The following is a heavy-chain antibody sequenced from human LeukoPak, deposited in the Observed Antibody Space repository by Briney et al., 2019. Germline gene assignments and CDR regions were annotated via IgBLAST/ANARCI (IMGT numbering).Heavy chain of an antibody. Sequence: GGSLRLSCAASGFTFGDYNMHWVRQAPGKGLEWVSHIRGDGDSTYYSPSVRGRFTISRDNSEDSLYLHMTSLRAEDTALYYFARRRNMYFGELLTLIGGQRTLVTVSS. CDR1: GFTFGDYN. D-gene: IGHD3-10*01. J-gene: IGHJ4*02. V-gene: IGHV3-43*02. CDR3: ARRRNMYFGELLTLI. CDR2: IRGDGDST.